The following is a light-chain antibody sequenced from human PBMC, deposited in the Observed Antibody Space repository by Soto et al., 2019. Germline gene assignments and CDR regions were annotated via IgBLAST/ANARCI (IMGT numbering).Light chain of an antibody. CDR3: ISYKTDDTFV. J-gene: IGLJ1*01. V-gene: IGLV2-14*01. CDR2: EAT. CDR1: RSDIGASNS. Sequence: QSALTQPASVSGSPGQSITISCAGTRSDIGASNSVSWYQHLPGRPPTLIIYEATNRPSGASERFAGSKTGDTASLTISGLQADDEAEYFCISYKTDDTFVFGSGTKLTVL.